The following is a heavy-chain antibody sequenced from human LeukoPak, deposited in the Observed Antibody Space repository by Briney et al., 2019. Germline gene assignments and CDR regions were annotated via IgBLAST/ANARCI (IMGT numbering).Heavy chain of an antibody. J-gene: IGHJ4*02. CDR1: GFTFSSFA. Sequence: GGSLRLSCAASGFTFSSFAMSRIRQAPGKGLEWVSSIDKIDVGTYYADSVRGRFTISRDNSKNTLFLQMNSLRAEDSAVYYCAKDYVVGSIDYWGQGTLVTVSS. CDR2: IDKIDVGT. D-gene: IGHD2-21*01. CDR3: AKDYVVGSIDY. V-gene: IGHV3-23*01.